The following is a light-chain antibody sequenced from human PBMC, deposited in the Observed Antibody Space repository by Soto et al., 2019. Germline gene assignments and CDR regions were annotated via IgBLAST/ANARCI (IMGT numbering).Light chain of an antibody. J-gene: IGKJ2*01. Sequence: EMVMTQSPATLSVSPGERVTLSCRASQYIGSNLDWYQQKPGQAPRLLIYGASSMAAGIPATFSGSGSGTEFTLTISSLQSEDFAVYYCHQYKSWPYTFGQGTKLEIK. V-gene: IGKV3-15*01. CDR2: GAS. CDR1: QYIGSN. CDR3: HQYKSWPYT.